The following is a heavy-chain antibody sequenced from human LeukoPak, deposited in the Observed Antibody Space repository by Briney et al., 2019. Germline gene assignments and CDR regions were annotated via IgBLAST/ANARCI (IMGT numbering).Heavy chain of an antibody. CDR2: ISGSGGST. CDR3: AKMIGPIDY. CDR1: GFTFSSYA. V-gene: IGHV3-23*01. Sequence: PGGSLRLSCAASGFTFSSYAVSWVRQAPGKGLEWVSSISGSGGSTYYADSVKGRFTISRDNSKNTLYLQMSSLRDEDTAIYYCAKMIGPIDYWGQGTLVTVSS. D-gene: IGHD3-16*01. J-gene: IGHJ4*02.